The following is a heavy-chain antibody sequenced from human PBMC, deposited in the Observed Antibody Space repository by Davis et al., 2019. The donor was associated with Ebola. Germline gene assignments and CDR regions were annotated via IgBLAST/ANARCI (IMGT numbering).Heavy chain of an antibody. CDR3: AKNNWNDFIMLDY. Sequence: SLKISCAASGFTFSSYGMHWVRQAPGKGLEWVAVIWYDGSNKYYADSVKGRFTISRDNSKNTLYLQMNSLRAEDTAVYYCAKNNWNDFIMLDYWGQGTLVTVSS. CDR1: GFTFSSYG. CDR2: IWYDGSNK. D-gene: IGHD1-1*01. V-gene: IGHV3-33*06. J-gene: IGHJ4*02.